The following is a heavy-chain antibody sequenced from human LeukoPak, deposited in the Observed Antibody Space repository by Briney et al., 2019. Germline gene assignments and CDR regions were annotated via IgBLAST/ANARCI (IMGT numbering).Heavy chain of an antibody. CDR1: GFTFDDYA. CDR2: ISWNSGSI. Sequence: GGSLRLSCAASGFTFDDYAMHWARHAPGKGLEWVSGISWNSGSIGYADSVKGRFTISRDNAKNSLYLQMNSLRAEDTALYYCAKDLAAAVTGGFDYWGQGTLVTVSS. J-gene: IGHJ4*02. V-gene: IGHV3-9*01. CDR3: AKDLAAAVTGGFDY. D-gene: IGHD6-13*01.